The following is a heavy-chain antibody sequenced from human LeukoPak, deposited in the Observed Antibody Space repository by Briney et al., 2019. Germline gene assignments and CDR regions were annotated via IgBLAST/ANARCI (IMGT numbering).Heavy chain of an antibody. J-gene: IGHJ4*02. D-gene: IGHD3-22*01. CDR3: ARRTYYYDTGGYYPDY. CDR2: IYYSGNT. V-gene: IGHV4-30-4*01. CDR1: GGSISSGDYY. Sequence: PSETLSLTCTVSGGSISSGDYYWSWIRQPPGKGLEWIGYIYYSGNTYYNPSLKSRLTISVDTSKNQLSLKLSSVTAADTAMYYCARRTYYYDTGGYYPDYWGQGTLVTVSS.